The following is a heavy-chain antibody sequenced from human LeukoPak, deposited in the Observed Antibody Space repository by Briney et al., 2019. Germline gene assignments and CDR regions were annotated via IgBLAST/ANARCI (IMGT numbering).Heavy chain of an antibody. V-gene: IGHV3-23*01. CDR3: AKDKDMTTGYFDY. CDR2: ISGSGGST. CDR1: GFTFSSYA. D-gene: IGHD4-11*01. Sequence: PGGSLRLSCAASGFTFSSYATSWVRQAPGKGLEWVSAISGSGGSTYYADSVKGRFTISRDNSKNTLYLQMNSLRAEDTAVYYCAKDKDMTTGYFDYWGQGTLVTVSS. J-gene: IGHJ4*02.